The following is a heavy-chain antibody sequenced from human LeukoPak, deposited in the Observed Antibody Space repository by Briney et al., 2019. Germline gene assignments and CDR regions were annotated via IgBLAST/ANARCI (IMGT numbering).Heavy chain of an antibody. CDR3: AHTKWGIDYHYYYYGMDV. Sequence: PGGSLRLSCAASGFTSSNAWMNWVRQAPGKGLEWVGRIRSKTDGGTTDYAAPVKGRFTISRDDSKSSLYLQMNSLKTEDTAVYYCAHTKWGIDYHYYYYGMDVWGQGTTVTVSS. V-gene: IGHV3-15*07. D-gene: IGHD3-16*01. CDR1: GFTSSNAW. CDR2: IRSKTDGGTT. J-gene: IGHJ6*02.